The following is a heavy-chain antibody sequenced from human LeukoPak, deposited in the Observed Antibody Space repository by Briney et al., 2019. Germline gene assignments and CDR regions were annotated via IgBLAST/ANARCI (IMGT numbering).Heavy chain of an antibody. D-gene: IGHD5-18*01. CDR3: ARDRWGYSYGGD. Sequence: KAGGSLRLSCAASGFTFSSYTMNWVRQAPGKGLEWVSSISTGSSYIYYADSVKGRFTISRDNAKNSLYLQMNSLRAEDTAVYYCARDRWGYSYGGDWGQGTLVTVSS. CDR2: ISTGSSYI. J-gene: IGHJ4*02. V-gene: IGHV3-21*01. CDR1: GFTFSSYT.